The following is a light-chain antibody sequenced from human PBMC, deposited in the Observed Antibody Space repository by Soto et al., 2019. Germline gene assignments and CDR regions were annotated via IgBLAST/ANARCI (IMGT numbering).Light chain of an antibody. CDR1: GSDVATNDY. CDR3: SSYADSNNLI. V-gene: IGLV2-8*01. CDR2: EVN. Sequence: QSALTQPPSTSGSPGQSVTISCTGSGSDVATNDYDSWYQQHPGKAPKLIIYEVNRRPSGVPDRFSGSKSGNTASLTVSGLQAEDEAVYHCSSYADSNNLIFGGGTKVTVL. J-gene: IGLJ2*01.